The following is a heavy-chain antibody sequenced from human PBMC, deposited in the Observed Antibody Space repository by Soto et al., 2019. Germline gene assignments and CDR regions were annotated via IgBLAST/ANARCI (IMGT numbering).Heavy chain of an antibody. CDR1: GGSISSGGYS. D-gene: IGHD7-27*01. Sequence: QLQLQESGSGLVKASQTLSLTCAVSGGSISSGGYSWSWIRQSPGKGLEWIGYIYHRSTFYNPSLKCRGTVSADRSKNPFSLRLISVTAADTAVYYCDWGMAAPGPCWYFDLWGRGTLVTVSS. J-gene: IGHJ2*01. CDR2: IYHRST. V-gene: IGHV4-30-2*06. CDR3: DWGMAAPGPCWYFDL.